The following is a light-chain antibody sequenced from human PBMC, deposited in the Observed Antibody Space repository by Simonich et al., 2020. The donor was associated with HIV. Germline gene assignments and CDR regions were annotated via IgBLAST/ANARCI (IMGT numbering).Light chain of an antibody. CDR1: QSVSSN. Sequence: EVVMTQSPATLSVSPGERATLSFRASQSVSSNLAWYQQKPGEAPRLLIYGASTRATGIPARLGGSGSGTDFTLTISSLEPEDFAVYYCQQYDTSPSFGQGTKVEIK. CDR2: GAS. CDR3: QQYDTSPS. V-gene: IGKV3-15*01. J-gene: IGKJ1*01.